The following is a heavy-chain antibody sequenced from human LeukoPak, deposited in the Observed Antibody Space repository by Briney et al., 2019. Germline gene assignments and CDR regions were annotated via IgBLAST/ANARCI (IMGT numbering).Heavy chain of an antibody. V-gene: IGHV3-21*01. Sequence: PGGSLRLSCAASGFSFSRSSVGWVRQAPGKGLEWVSSITASSSYIYYADSVKGRFTISRDNVEKSVYLQMNSLRAEDTAVYYCAREYYYDEDAGNYWGQGTLVTVSS. CDR1: GFSFSRSS. J-gene: IGHJ4*02. CDR2: ITASSSYI. D-gene: IGHD3-22*01. CDR3: AREYYYDEDAGNY.